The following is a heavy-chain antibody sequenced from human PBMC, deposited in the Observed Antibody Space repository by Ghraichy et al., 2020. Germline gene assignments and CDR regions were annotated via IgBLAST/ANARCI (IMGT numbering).Heavy chain of an antibody. J-gene: IGHJ4*02. CDR2: IDWDDDK. CDR1: GFSLSTSGMC. D-gene: IGHD5-24*01. CDR3: ARIRMGDGYSLGFDY. Sequence: SGPTLVKPTQTLTLTCTFSGFSLSTSGMCVSWIRQPPGKALEWLALIDWDDDKYYSTSLKTRLTISKDTSKNQVVLTMTNMDPVDTATYYWARIRMGDGYSLGFDYWGQGTLVTVSS. V-gene: IGHV2-70*01.